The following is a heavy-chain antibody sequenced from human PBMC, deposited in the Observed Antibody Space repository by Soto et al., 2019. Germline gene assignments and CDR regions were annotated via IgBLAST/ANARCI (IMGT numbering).Heavy chain of an antibody. CDR1: GGSISSYY. J-gene: IGHJ6*03. Sequence: SETLSLTCTVSGGSISSYYWSWIRQPPGKGLEWIGYIYYSGSTNYNPSLKSRVTISVDTSKNQSSLKLSSVTAADTAVYYCARDRNGVYDDYYYYYYMDVWGKGTTVTVSS. D-gene: IGHD4-17*01. V-gene: IGHV4-59*01. CDR2: IYYSGST. CDR3: ARDRNGVYDDYYYYYYMDV.